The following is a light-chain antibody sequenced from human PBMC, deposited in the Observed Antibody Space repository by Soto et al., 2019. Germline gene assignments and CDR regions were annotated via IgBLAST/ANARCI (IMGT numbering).Light chain of an antibody. CDR3: QHYKNYPWT. J-gene: IGKJ1*01. V-gene: IGKV1-8*01. CDR2: GAS. Sequence: AILMTQSPSSLSASAGDRVAIACRASQDVGRYLAWYQQKPGQAPKLLIYGASTLQSGVPSRFSGGGSGTDFTLTISCLQSEDFATYYCQHYKNYPWTFGQGTKV. CDR1: QDVGRY.